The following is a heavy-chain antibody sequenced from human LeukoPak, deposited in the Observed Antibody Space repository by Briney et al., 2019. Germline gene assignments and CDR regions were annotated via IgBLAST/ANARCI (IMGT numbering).Heavy chain of an antibody. CDR1: GGSLSNYY. CDR2: INDSGRI. J-gene: IGHJ6*03. CDR3: PRRWNYGRNYYIDF. Sequence: SETLSLTCAVYGGSLSNYYWSWIRQPPGKGLEWIGEINDSGRINYNPSLMSRVTISVDTSKNQFSLRLTSVTARDPAVYYCPRRWNYGRNYYIDFWGKGATVSVSS. V-gene: IGHV4-34*01. D-gene: IGHD1-7*01.